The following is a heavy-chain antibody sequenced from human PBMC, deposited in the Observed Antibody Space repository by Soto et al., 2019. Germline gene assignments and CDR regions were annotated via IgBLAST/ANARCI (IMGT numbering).Heavy chain of an antibody. CDR1: GYTFTSYG. Sequence: GASVKVSCKASGYTFTSYGISWVRQAPGQGLEWMGWISAYNGNTNYAQKLQGRVTMTTDTSTSTAYMELRSLRSDDTAVYYRARCAAARPGNWFDPWGQGTLVTVSS. D-gene: IGHD6-6*01. CDR2: ISAYNGNT. V-gene: IGHV1-18*01. CDR3: ARCAAARPGNWFDP. J-gene: IGHJ5*02.